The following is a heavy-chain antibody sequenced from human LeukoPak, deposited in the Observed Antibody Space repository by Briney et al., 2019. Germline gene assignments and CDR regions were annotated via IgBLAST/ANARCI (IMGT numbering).Heavy chain of an antibody. V-gene: IGHV3-7*01. J-gene: IGHJ4*02. D-gene: IGHD3-3*01. CDR1: GFTFSSYW. CDR2: IKQDGSEK. Sequence: GGSLRLSCAASGFTFSSYWMSWVRQAPGKGLEWVANIKQDGSEKYYVDSVKGRFTISRDNAKNSLYLQMNSLRAEDTAVYYCARGGGDFWSGYYLDYWGQGTLVTVSS. CDR3: ARGGGDFWSGYYLDY.